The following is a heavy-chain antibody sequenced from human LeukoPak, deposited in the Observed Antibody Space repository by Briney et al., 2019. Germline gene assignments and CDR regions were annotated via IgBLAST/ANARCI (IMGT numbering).Heavy chain of an antibody. CDR1: GFTFSSYE. Sequence: GGSLRLSCAVSGFTFSSYEMNWVRQAPGKGLEWVSAISGSGGSTYYADSVKGRFTISRDNSKNTLYLQMNSLRAEDTAVYYCAKDRLWLVRSPDYWGQGTLVTVSS. CDR3: AKDRLWLVRSPDY. D-gene: IGHD6-19*01. J-gene: IGHJ4*02. CDR2: ISGSGGST. V-gene: IGHV3-23*01.